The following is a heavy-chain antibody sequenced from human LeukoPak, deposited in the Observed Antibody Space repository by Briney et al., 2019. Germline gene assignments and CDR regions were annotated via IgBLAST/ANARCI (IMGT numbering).Heavy chain of an antibody. D-gene: IGHD6-13*01. CDR1: GGSISSYY. J-gene: IGHJ4*02. CDR2: IYYSGST. V-gene: IGHV4-59*01. CDR3: ARERIAAAGGNFDY. Sequence: PSETLSLTCTVSGGSISSYYWSWIRQPPGKGLEWIGYIYYSGSTNYNPSLKSRVTISVDTSKNQFSLKLSSVTAADTAVYYCARERIAAAGGNFDYWGQGTQVTVSS.